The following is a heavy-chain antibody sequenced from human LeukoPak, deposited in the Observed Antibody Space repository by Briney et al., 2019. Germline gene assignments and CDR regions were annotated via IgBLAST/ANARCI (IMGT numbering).Heavy chain of an antibody. V-gene: IGHV4-4*09. CDR3: ARRGYSGYVRYYYMDV. J-gene: IGHJ6*03. Sequence: SETLSLTCTVSGGSISSYYWSWIRRPPGTELEGFGDFYTSGSTNYNPSLKSRVTISVDTSKNQFSLKLSSVTAADTAVYYCARRGYSGYVRYYYMDVWGKGTTVTVSS. CDR1: GGSISSYY. CDR2: FYTSGST. D-gene: IGHD5-12*01.